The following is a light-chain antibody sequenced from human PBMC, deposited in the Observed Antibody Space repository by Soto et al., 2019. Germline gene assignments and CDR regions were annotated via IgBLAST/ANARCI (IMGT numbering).Light chain of an antibody. CDR2: DVS. CDR1: SGDVGGYNF. V-gene: IGLV2-11*01. J-gene: IGLJ3*02. CDR3: CSYGGSYTWV. Sequence: QSVLTQPRSVSGSPGQSVXXSCTGASGDVGGYNFVSWYQQHPGKAPTLMIFDVSQRPSGVPDRFSGSKSGNTASLTISGLQAEDEADYYCCSYGGSYTWVFGGGTKLTVL.